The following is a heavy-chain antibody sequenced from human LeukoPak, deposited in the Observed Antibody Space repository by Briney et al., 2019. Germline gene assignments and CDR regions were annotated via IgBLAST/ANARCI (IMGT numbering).Heavy chain of an antibody. CDR3: ARIHSSGWDHYYYYYMDV. V-gene: IGHV4-4*07. CDR2: IYSSGST. D-gene: IGHD6-19*01. Sequence: PSETLSLTCTVSGGSISSYYWSWIRQPAGKGLEWIGRIYSSGSTDYNPSLKSRVTISVDTSKNQFSLKLSSVTAADTAVYYCARIHSSGWDHYYYYYMDVWGKGTTVTISS. J-gene: IGHJ6*03. CDR1: GGSISSYY.